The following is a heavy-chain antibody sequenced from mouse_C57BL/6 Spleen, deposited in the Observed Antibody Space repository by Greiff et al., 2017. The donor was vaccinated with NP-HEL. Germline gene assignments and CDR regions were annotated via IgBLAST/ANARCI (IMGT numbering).Heavy chain of an antibody. V-gene: IGHV1-64*01. CDR2: IHPNSGST. CDR3: ARGGLGVTAY. J-gene: IGHJ3*01. Sequence: QVQLQQPGAELVKPGASVKLSCKASGYTFTSYWMHWVKQRPGQGLEWIGMIHPNSGSTNYNEKFKSKATLTVDKSSSTAYMQLSSLASEDSAGYYCARGGLGVTAYWGQGTLVTVSA. CDR1: GYTFTSYW. D-gene: IGHD2-2*01.